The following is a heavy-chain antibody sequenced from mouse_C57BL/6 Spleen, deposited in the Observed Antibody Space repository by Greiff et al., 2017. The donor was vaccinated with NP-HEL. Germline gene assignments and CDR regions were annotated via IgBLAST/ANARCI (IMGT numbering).Heavy chain of an antibody. V-gene: IGHV10-1*01. J-gene: IGHJ4*01. CDR2: IRSKSNNYAT. D-gene: IGHD2-1*01. Sequence: DVMLVESGGGLVQPKGSLKLSCAASGFSFNTYAMNWVRQAPGKGLEWVARIRSKSNNYATYYADSVKDRFTISRDDSESMLYLQMNNLKTEDTAMYYCVRHGYYGNYDYAMDYWGQGTSVTVSS. CDR1: GFSFNTYA. CDR3: VRHGYYGNYDYAMDY.